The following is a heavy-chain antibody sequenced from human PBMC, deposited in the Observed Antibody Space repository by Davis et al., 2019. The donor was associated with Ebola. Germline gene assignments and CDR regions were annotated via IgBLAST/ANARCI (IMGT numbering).Heavy chain of an antibody. CDR2: ITSSSSYI. V-gene: IGHV3-21*01. J-gene: IGHJ6*04. CDR1: GFTFTSYS. D-gene: IGHD6-6*01. Sequence: GESLKISCAASGFTFTSYSMNWVRQAPGKGLEWVSFITSSSSYIYYADSVKGRFTISRDNSKNTLYLQMNSLRAEETAVYYCAKDYSSSSPMDLYYYYYGMDVWGKGTTVTVSS. CDR3: AKDYSSSSPMDLYYYYYGMDV.